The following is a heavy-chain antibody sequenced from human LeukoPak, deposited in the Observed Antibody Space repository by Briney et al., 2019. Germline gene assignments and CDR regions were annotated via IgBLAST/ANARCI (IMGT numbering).Heavy chain of an antibody. CDR1: GFTFSVYG. V-gene: IGHV3-30*18. J-gene: IGHJ4*02. CDR3: VKGPSPFDY. Sequence: GRSLRLSCAASGFTFSVYGMHWVRQAPGKGLEWVAVISYDESKKYYADSVKGRFTISRDSSSNTLYLQMNSLRDEVTAVYFCVKGPSPFDYWGQGTLVTVSS. CDR2: ISYDESKK.